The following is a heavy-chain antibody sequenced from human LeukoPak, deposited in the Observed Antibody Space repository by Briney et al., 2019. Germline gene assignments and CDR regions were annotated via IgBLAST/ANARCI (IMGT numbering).Heavy chain of an antibody. CDR3: AKHLSGSWAFDI. V-gene: IGHV3-23*01. D-gene: IGHD1-26*01. CDR1: GFTFSSCA. J-gene: IGHJ3*02. Sequence: PGGSLRLSCAASGFTFSSCAMSWIRQAPGKGLEWASEITDSGGWTYYAYFVNGRFTTSVDNSKNMLYLQMNSLRAEDTAVYCCAKHLSGSWAFDIWGQGTMVTVSS. CDR2: ITDSGGWT.